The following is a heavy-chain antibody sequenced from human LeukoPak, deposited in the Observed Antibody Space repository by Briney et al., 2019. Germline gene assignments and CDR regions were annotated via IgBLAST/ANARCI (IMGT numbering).Heavy chain of an antibody. CDR3: AKDIGQINGRGWFDP. J-gene: IGHJ5*02. CDR1: GGSMSNSY. Sequence: PSETLSLTCTVSGGSMSNSYWTWIRQSPGKGLEWIALIYYNGASDYNPSLWSRVTISIDTSRNQFSLSLRSETAADTAVYYCAKDIGQINGRGWFDPWGQGTLVTVSS. D-gene: IGHD2-8*01. CDR2: IYYNGAS. V-gene: IGHV4-59*01.